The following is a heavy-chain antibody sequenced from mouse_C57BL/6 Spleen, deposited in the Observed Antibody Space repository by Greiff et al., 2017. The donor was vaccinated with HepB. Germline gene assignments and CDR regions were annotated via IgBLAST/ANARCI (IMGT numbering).Heavy chain of an antibody. CDR2: IDPSDSYT. CDR3: ARAPMVTTGYFDY. Sequence: QVQLQQPGAELVKPGASVKLSCKASGYTFTSYWMQWVNQRPGQGLEWIGEIDPSDSYTNYNQKFKGKATLTVDTSSSTAYMQLSSLTSEDSAVYYCARAPMVTTGYFDYWGQGTTLTVSS. V-gene: IGHV1-50*01. J-gene: IGHJ2*01. D-gene: IGHD2-2*01. CDR1: GYTFTSYW.